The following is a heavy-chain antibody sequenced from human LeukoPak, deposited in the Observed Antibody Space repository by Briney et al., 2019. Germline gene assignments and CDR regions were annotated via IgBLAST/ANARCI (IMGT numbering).Heavy chain of an antibody. CDR2: ISSAGTT. CDR1: GFTFSSSY. J-gene: IGHJ4*02. CDR3: ARDLEAANTYYFDY. Sequence: GGSLRLSCAASGFTFSSSYMSWVRQAPGKGLEWVSIISSAGTTYYADSVKGRFTISRDNSKNTVYLQVNSLRDEDTAVYYCARDLEAANTYYFDYWGQGTMVTVSS. D-gene: IGHD6-13*01. V-gene: IGHV3-66*01.